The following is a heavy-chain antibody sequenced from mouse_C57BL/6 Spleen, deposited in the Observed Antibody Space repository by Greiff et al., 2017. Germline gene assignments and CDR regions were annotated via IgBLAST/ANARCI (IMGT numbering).Heavy chain of an antibody. D-gene: IGHD1-1*01. Sequence: EVQLQQSGPELVKPGASVKISCKASGYSFTGYYMNWVKQSPEKSLEWIGEINPSTGGTTYNQKFKAKATLTVDKSSSTAYMQLKSLTSEDSAVYYCARLHYYGSSYYFDYWGQGTTLTVSS. CDR1: GYSFTGYY. V-gene: IGHV1-42*01. CDR3: ARLHYYGSSYYFDY. CDR2: INPSTGGT. J-gene: IGHJ2*01.